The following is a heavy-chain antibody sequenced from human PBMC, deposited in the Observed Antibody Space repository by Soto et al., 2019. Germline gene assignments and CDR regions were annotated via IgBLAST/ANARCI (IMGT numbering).Heavy chain of an antibody. D-gene: IGHD6-13*01. Sequence: SETLSLTCIVSGGSISGNDYYWGWIRQPPGKGLEWIANIYYSGTTYYNPSLKSRVTISVDTSKNQFSLKLYSVTAADTALYYCARSMAAAGEFDYWGQGTLVTVSS. J-gene: IGHJ4*02. CDR1: GGSISGNDYY. CDR3: ARSMAAAGEFDY. CDR2: IYYSGTT. V-gene: IGHV4-39*01.